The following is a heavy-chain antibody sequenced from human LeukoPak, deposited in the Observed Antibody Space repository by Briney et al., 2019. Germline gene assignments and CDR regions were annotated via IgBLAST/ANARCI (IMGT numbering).Heavy chain of an antibody. Sequence: SETLSLTCAVYGGSFSGYYWSWIRQPPGKGLEWIGEINHSGSTNYNPSLKSRVTISVDTSKNQFSLKLSSVTAADTAVYYCARAPVVSGQYYFDYWGQGTLVTVSS. CDR2: INHSGST. CDR3: ARAPVVSGQYYFDY. D-gene: IGHD4-23*01. V-gene: IGHV4-34*01. CDR1: GGSFSGYY. J-gene: IGHJ4*02.